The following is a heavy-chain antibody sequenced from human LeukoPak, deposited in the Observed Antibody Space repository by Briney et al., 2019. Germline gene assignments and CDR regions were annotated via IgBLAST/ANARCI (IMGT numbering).Heavy chain of an antibody. J-gene: IGHJ4*02. D-gene: IGHD7-27*01. Sequence: PSETLSLTCTVSGGSIRSYYWSWIRQPPGKGLEWIGYIYYSGSTNYNPSLKSRVTISVDTSKNRFFLKLSSVTAADTAVYYCARVPGDRVPFDYWGQGTLVTVSS. V-gene: IGHV4-59*01. CDR1: GGSIRSYY. CDR2: IYYSGST. CDR3: ARVPGDRVPFDY.